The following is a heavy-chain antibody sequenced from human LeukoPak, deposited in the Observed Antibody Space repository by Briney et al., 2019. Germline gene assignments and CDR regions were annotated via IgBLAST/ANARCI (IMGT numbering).Heavy chain of an antibody. CDR3: ARVHGDDAFDI. CDR2: INPNSGGT. V-gene: IGHV1-2*02. D-gene: IGHD3-10*01. J-gene: IGHJ3*02. Sequence: ASVKVSCKASGYTFTSYYMHWVRQAPGQGLEWMGWINPNSGGTNYAQKFQGRVTMTRDTSISTAYMEPSRLRSDDTAVYYCARVHGDDAFDIWGQGTMVTVSS. CDR1: GYTFTSYY.